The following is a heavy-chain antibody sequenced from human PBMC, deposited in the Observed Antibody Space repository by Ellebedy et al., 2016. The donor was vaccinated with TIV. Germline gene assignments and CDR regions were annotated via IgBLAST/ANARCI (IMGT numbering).Heavy chain of an antibody. D-gene: IGHD3-22*01. J-gene: IGHJ3*02. CDR1: GGTFSSYT. CDR3: ARDSSGYYYTVGAFDI. V-gene: IGHV1-69*13. CDR2: IIPIFATA. Sequence: AASVKVSCKASGGTFSSYTISWVRQAPGQGLEWMGGIIPIFATANYAQKFQGRVTITADESTSTAYMELSSLRSEDTAVYYCARDSSGYYYTVGAFDIWGQGTMVTASS.